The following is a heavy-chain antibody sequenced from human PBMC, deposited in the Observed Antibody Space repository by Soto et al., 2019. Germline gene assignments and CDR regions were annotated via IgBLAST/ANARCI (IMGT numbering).Heavy chain of an antibody. V-gene: IGHV3-48*02. CDR3: ERGKVGVITTNWFDP. J-gene: IGHJ5*02. Sequence: EVQLVESGGGLVQPGGSLRLSCAASGFTFSSYSMNWVRQAPGKGLEWVSYISSSSSTIYYADSVKGRFTISRDNAKNSLYLQMNSLRDEDTAVYYCERGKVGVITTNWFDPWGQGTLVTVSS. CDR1: GFTFSSYS. D-gene: IGHD3-22*01. CDR2: ISSSSSTI.